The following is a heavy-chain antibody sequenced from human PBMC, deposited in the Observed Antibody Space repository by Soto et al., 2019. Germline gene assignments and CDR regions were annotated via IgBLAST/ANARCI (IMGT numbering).Heavy chain of an antibody. V-gene: IGHV1-18*01. CDR1: GYTFTSYG. J-gene: IGHJ5*02. Sequence: QVQLVQSGAEVKKPGASVKVSCKASGYTFTSYGISWVRQAPGQGLEWMGWISAYNGNTNYAQKLQGRVTMTTDTNTRTAYIELSSLRSDDTAVYYCARDWNRITGTAGWFDPWGQGTLVTASS. D-gene: IGHD1-20*01. CDR2: ISAYNGNT. CDR3: ARDWNRITGTAGWFDP.